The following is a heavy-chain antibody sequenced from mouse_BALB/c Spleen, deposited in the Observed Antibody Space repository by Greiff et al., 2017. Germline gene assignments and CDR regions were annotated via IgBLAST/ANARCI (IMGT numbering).Heavy chain of an antibody. V-gene: IGHV1S81*02. CDR1: GYTFTSYW. CDR3: ARSDDGYYYWYFDV. D-gene: IGHD2-3*01. CDR2: INPSNGRT. Sequence: QVQLQQPGAELVKPGASVKLSCKASGYTFTSYWMHWVKQRPGQGLEWIGEINPSNGRTNYNEKFKSKATLTVDKSSSTAYMQLSSLTSEDSAVYYCARSDDGYYYWYFDVWGAGTTVTVSS. J-gene: IGHJ1*01.